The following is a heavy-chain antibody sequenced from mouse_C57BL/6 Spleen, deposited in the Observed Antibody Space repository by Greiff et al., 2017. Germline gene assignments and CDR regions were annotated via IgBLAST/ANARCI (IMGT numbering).Heavy chain of an antibody. CDR1: GYTFTSYW. Sequence: QVHVKQPGAELVRPGTSVKLSCKASGYTFTSYWMHWVKQRPGQGLEWIGVIDPSDSYTNYNQKFKGKATLTVDTSSSTAYMQLSSLTSEDSAVYYCARGSYYDYDGFDYWGQGTTLTVSS. D-gene: IGHD2-4*01. J-gene: IGHJ2*01. CDR3: ARGSYYDYDGFDY. V-gene: IGHV1-59*01. CDR2: IDPSDSYT.